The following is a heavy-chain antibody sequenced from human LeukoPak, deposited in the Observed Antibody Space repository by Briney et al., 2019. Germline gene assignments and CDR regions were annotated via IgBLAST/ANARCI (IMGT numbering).Heavy chain of an antibody. CDR3: AVGGVAAAGFDY. D-gene: IGHD6-13*01. CDR1: GFTFSSFD. Sequence: TGGSLTLSCAASGFTFSSFDMHWVRQATGKGLEWVSAIGTAGDTYYPGSVKGRFTISRENAKNSSYLQMNSLRAEDTAVYYCAVGGVAAAGFDYWGQGTLVTVSS. V-gene: IGHV3-13*04. J-gene: IGHJ4*02. CDR2: IGTAGDT.